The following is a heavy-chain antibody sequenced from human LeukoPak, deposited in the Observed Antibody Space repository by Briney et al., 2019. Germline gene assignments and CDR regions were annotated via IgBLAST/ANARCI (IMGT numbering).Heavy chain of an antibody. V-gene: IGHV4-4*07. D-gene: IGHD3-10*01. CDR3: ARQWPYYYGSGSYYYYFDY. J-gene: IGHJ4*02. Sequence: SETLSLTCTVSGGSISSYYWSWIRQPAGKGLEWIGRIYTSGSTNYNPSLKSRVTISVDTSKNQFSLKLSSVTAADTAVYYCARQWPYYYGSGSYYYYFDYWGQGTLVTVSS. CDR1: GGSISSYY. CDR2: IYTSGST.